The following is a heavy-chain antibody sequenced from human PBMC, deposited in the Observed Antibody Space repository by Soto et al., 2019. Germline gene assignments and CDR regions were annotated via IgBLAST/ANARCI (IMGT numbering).Heavy chain of an antibody. CDR3: ATSSSYGWNDY. Sequence: ASVKVSCKASEYTFTNYDITWVRQAAGQGLEWVGWVNPNSVYAAYAQKFVGRVTMTRNTPLRTAYMELSSLTSADTAVYYCATSSSYGWNDYWGQGTLVTVSS. CDR2: VNPNSVYA. J-gene: IGHJ4*02. D-gene: IGHD5-18*01. CDR1: EYTFTNYD. V-gene: IGHV1-8*01.